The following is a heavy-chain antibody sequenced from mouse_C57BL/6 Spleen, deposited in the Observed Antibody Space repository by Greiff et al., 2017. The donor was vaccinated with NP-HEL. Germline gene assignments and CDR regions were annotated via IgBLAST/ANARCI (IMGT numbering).Heavy chain of an antibody. Sequence: EVQLQQSGPELVKPGASVKISCKASGYTFTDYYMNWVKQSHGKSLEWIGDINPNNGGTSYNQKFKGKATLTVDKSSSTAYMELRSLTSEDSAVYYCARGNYDYPYAMDYWGQGTSVTVSS. CDR2: INPNNGGT. D-gene: IGHD2-4*01. CDR3: ARGNYDYPYAMDY. J-gene: IGHJ4*01. CDR1: GYTFTDYY. V-gene: IGHV1-26*01.